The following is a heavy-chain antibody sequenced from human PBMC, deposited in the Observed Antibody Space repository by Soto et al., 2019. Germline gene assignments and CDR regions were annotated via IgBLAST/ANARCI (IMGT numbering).Heavy chain of an antibody. J-gene: IGHJ5*02. D-gene: IGHD3-22*01. CDR3: ARDLGTTIAGPPRRETYAWLEP. CDR2: VIPIIGPA. V-gene: IGHV1-69*01. Sequence: QVQLVQSGAEVKRPGSSVKLSCKASGGTFTYYGISWVRQAPGQGLEWMGGVIPIIGPATYAQKFQGRLTITADQSTSTAYMELSSIGSEDTALYYCARDLGTTIAGPPRRETYAWLEPWGKGTLVTVSS. CDR1: GGTFTYYG.